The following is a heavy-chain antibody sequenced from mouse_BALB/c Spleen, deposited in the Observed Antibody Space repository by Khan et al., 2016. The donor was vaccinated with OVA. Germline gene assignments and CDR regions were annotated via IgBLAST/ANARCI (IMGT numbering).Heavy chain of an antibody. CDR2: INPSSVYS. CDR3: AGKEVGGYFDY. Sequence: QVRLQQSGAELARPGASVKMSCKASGNTLTTYTMHWVKQRPGQGLEWIGYINPSSVYSHYNQKFKDKATLTADKSSSTAYMQLSSLTSEDTAVYYCAGKEVGGYFDYWGQGTTLTVSS. D-gene: IGHD1-3*01. CDR1: GNTLTTYT. V-gene: IGHV1-4*01. J-gene: IGHJ2*01.